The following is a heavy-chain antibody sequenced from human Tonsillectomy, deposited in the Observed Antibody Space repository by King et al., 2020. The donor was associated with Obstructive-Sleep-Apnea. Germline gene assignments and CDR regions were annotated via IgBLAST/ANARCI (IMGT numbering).Heavy chain of an antibody. CDR2: ISYDGSNK. J-gene: IGHJ4*02. CDR1: GFTFSSYG. CDR3: AKEVYQLLSYQDYYFDY. D-gene: IGHD2-2*01. Sequence: VQLVQSGGGVVQPGRSLRLSCAASGFTFSSYGMHWVRQAPGKGLEWVAVISYDGSNKYYADSVKGRFTISRDNSKNTLYLQMNSLRAADTAVYYCAKEVYQLLSYQDYYFDYWGQGTLVTVSS. V-gene: IGHV3-30*18.